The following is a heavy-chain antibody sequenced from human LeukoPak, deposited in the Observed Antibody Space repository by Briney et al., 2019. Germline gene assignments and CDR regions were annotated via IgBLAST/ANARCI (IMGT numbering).Heavy chain of an antibody. CDR3: ARDKIGGSYGAFDI. D-gene: IGHD1-26*01. CDR1: GGSFSGDF. J-gene: IGHJ3*02. Sequence: SETLSLTCAVYGGSFSGDFWSWIRQSPGKGLEWIGEINHGGSTTYNPSLQSRVTMSVDTSTNQISLKMTSVTAADTAVYYCARDKIGGSYGAFDIWGQGTMVTVSS. V-gene: IGHV4-34*01. CDR2: INHGGST.